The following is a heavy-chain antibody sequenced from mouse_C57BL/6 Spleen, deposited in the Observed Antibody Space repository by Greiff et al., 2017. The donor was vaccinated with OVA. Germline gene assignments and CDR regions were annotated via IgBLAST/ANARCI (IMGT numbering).Heavy chain of an antibody. CDR3: TREGDSSGYFDY. CDR2: ISSGGDYI. J-gene: IGHJ2*01. V-gene: IGHV5-9-1*02. CDR1: GFTFSSYA. Sequence: EVKLQESGEGLVKPGGSLKLSCAASGFTFSSYAMSWVRQTPEKRLEWVAYISSGGDYIYYADTVKGRFTISRDNARNTLYLQMSSLKSEDTAMYYCTREGDSSGYFDYWGQGTTLTVSS. D-gene: IGHD3-2*02.